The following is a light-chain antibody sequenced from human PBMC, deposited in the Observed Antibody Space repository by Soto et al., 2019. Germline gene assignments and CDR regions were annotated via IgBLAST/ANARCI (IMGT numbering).Light chain of an antibody. CDR2: GVS. V-gene: IGLV2-14*01. CDR3: SSYTSSSTLGV. CDR1: SSDVGGYNY. J-gene: IGLJ1*01. Sequence: QSALTQPASVSGSPGQTITISCTGTSSDVGGYNYVSWYQQHPGTAPKLMIYGVSNRPSGVSNRFSGSKSGNTASLTISGLQAEDEADYYCSSYTSSSTLGVFGTGTKVTVL.